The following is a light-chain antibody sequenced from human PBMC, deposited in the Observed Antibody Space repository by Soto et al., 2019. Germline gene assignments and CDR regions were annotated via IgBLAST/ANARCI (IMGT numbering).Light chain of an antibody. Sequence: DIQMTQSPSTLSASVGDRVTITCRASQSISDWLAWYQQKAGKAPKLLIYKASNLERGVPSRFSGSGSGTEFTLTISSLQPDDFATYYCQNYNSYSETFGQGTKV. CDR3: QNYNSYSET. V-gene: IGKV1-5*03. CDR2: KAS. J-gene: IGKJ1*01. CDR1: QSISDW.